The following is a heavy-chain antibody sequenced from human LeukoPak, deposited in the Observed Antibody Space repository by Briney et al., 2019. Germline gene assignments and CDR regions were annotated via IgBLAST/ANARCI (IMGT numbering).Heavy chain of an antibody. CDR2: IIWNSGII. CDR1: GFTFDDYA. V-gene: IGHV3-9*01. J-gene: IGHJ4*02. Sequence: PGGPLRLSGTAFGFTFDDYAMPWVRQAPGKGREWVSGIIWNSGIIGYAASVKGRFTIPRDNAKNSLYLQMTRLRTEDAAFYECARPYNDVTGYRGFWGPGTLVPVPS. CDR3: ARPYNDVTGYRGF. D-gene: IGHD3-9*01.